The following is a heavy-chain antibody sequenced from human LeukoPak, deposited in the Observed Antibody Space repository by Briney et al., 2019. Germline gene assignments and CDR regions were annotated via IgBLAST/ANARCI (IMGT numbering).Heavy chain of an antibody. CDR2: IYTSGST. J-gene: IGHJ6*03. CDR1: GGSISSYY. D-gene: IGHD3-22*01. CDR3: ARQPYYYDSSGYYYYYYMDV. Sequence: SETLSLTCTVSGGSISSYYWSWIRQPAGKGLEWIGRIYTSGSTNYNPSLKSRVTMSVDTSRNQFSLKLSSVTAADTAVYYCARQPYYYDSSGYYYYYYMDVWGKGTTVTISS. V-gene: IGHV4-4*07.